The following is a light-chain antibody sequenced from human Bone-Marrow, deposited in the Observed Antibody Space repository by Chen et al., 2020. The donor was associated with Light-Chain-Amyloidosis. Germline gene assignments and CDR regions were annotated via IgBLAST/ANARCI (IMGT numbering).Light chain of an antibody. Sequence: SYELTQPPSVSVSPGQTARITCSGDDLPTKYAYWYQQRPGQAPVLVIHRDTERPSGIFDRFSGTSSGTTATLTISGVQAEDEADYHCQSADSSGTYDVIFGGGTKLTVL. CDR2: RDT. J-gene: IGLJ2*01. V-gene: IGLV3-25*03. CDR3: QSADSSGTYDVI. CDR1: DLPTKY.